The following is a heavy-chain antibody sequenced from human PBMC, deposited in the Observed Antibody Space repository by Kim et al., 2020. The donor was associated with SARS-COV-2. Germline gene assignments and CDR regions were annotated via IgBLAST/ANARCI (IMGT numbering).Heavy chain of an antibody. Sequence: SETLSLTCTVSGGSISSSSYYWGWIRQPPGKGLEWIGSIYYSGSTYYNPSLKSRVTISVDTSKNQFSLKLSSVTAADTAVYYCARLRGYDRWVDYWGQGTLVTVSS. CDR2: IYYSGST. J-gene: IGHJ4*02. V-gene: IGHV4-39*01. D-gene: IGHD5-12*01. CDR1: GGSISSSSYY. CDR3: ARLRGYDRWVDY.